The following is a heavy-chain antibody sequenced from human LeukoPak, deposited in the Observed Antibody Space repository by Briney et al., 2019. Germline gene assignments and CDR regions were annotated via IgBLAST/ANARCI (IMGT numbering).Heavy chain of an antibody. CDR3: ATEVLGAGDY. CDR1: GFTLTGFS. CDR2: FDPEDGDT. Sequence: ASVKVSCKVSGFTLTGFSMHWVQQAPGKGPEWMGGFDPEDGDTIYAQKFQGRVTLTEDTSTDTTYMELSSLRSDDTAVYYCATEVLGAGDYWGPGTLVTVSS. V-gene: IGHV1-24*01. J-gene: IGHJ4*02.